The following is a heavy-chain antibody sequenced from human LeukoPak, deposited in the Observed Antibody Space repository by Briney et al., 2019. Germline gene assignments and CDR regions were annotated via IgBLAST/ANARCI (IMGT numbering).Heavy chain of an antibody. D-gene: IGHD5-12*01. V-gene: IGHV3-73*01. CDR2: IRSKANSYAT. Sequence: GGSLKLSCAASGFTFSGSAMHWVRQASGEGLECVGRIRSKANSYATAYAAWVKGRFPISGEDSKITAALQINSLKHEDAAVYYCTQQIVATNDYGGQGTLVTVSS. J-gene: IGHJ4*02. CDR3: TQQIVATNDY. CDR1: GFTFSGSA.